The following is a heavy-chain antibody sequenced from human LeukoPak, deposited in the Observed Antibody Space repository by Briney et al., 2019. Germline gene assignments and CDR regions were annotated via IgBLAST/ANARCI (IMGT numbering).Heavy chain of an antibody. CDR1: GGTFSSYA. CDR3: ARTLHNCDAFDI. Sequence: SVKVSCKASGGTFSSYAVSWVRQAPGQGPEWMEGIIPIFGTANYAQKFQGRVTITADESTSTAYMELSSLRSEDTAVYYCARTLHNCDAFDIWGQGTMVTVSS. V-gene: IGHV1-69*13. CDR2: IIPIFGTA. J-gene: IGHJ3*02. D-gene: IGHD1-1*01.